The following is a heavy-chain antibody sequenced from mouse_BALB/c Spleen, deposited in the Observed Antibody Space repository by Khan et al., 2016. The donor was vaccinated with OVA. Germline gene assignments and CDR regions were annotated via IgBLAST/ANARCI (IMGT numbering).Heavy chain of an antibody. J-gene: IGHJ2*01. Sequence: QIQLVQSGAELMKPGASVKISCKATGYTFSSYWLEWVKQRPGHGLEWIGEILPGSGSRNYNEKFKGKATFTADISSKTTYMQLSSLTSEDSAVYYCARVNYSSRDYFDYWGQGTTLTVSS. CDR3: ARVNYSSRDYFDY. D-gene: IGHD1-1*01. V-gene: IGHV1-9*01. CDR2: ILPGSGSR. CDR1: GYTFSSYW.